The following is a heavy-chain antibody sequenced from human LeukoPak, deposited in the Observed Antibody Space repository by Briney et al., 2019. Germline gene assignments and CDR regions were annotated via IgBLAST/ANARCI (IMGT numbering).Heavy chain of an antibody. CDR1: GFTFSSYS. D-gene: IGHD3-10*01. V-gene: IGHV3-21*01. Sequence: PGGSLRLSCAASGFTFSSYSMNWVRQAPGKGLEWVSSTSSSGSYIYYADSVKGRFTISRDNAKNSLYLQMNSLRAEDTAVYYCAREHNGSGTYCDYWGQGTLVTVSS. CDR3: AREHNGSGTYCDY. CDR2: TSSSGSYI. J-gene: IGHJ4*02.